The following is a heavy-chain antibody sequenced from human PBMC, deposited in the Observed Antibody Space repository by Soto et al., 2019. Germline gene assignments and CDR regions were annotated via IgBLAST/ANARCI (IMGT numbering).Heavy chain of an antibody. CDR1: GYTLTGYY. Sequence: ASVKVSCKASGYTLTGYYMHWVRQAPGQGLEWMGWINPNSGGTNYAQKFQGRVTMTRDTSISTAYMELSRLRSDDTAVYYCAREGGYCSSTSCYGGGGNWFDPWGQGTLVTVSS. J-gene: IGHJ5*02. CDR3: AREGGYCSSTSCYGGGGNWFDP. V-gene: IGHV1-2*02. D-gene: IGHD2-2*01. CDR2: INPNSGGT.